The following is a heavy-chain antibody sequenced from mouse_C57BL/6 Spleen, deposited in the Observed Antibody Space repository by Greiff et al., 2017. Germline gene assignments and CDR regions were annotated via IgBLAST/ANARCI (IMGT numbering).Heavy chain of an antibody. V-gene: IGHV6-3*01. J-gene: IGHJ1*03. CDR3: TGGWYFDV. CDR2: IRLKSDNYAT. CDR1: GFTFSNYW. Sequence: EVKLQESGGGLVQPGGSMKLSCVASGFTFSNYWMNWVRQSPEKGLEWVAQIRLKSDNYATHYAESVKGRFTISRDDSKSSVYLQMNNLRAEDTGIYYCTGGWYFDVWGTGTTVTVSS.